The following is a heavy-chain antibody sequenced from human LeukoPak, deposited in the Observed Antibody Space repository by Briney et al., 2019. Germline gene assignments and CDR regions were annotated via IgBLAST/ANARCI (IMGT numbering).Heavy chain of an antibody. D-gene: IGHD3-3*01. Sequence: ASVKVSCKASGYTFTGYYMHWVRQAPGQGLEWMGWINPNSGGTNYAQKFQGRVTMTRDTSTSTAYMELSRLRSDDTAVYYCAIKRITIFGVVRGDFDYWGQGTLVTVSS. CDR2: INPNSGGT. J-gene: IGHJ4*02. V-gene: IGHV1-2*02. CDR3: AIKRITIFGVVRGDFDY. CDR1: GYTFTGYY.